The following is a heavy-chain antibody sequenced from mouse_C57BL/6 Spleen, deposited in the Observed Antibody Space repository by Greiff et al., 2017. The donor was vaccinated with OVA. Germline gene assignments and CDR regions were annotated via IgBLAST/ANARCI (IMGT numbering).Heavy chain of an antibody. J-gene: IGHJ1*03. D-gene: IGHD4-1*02. V-gene: IGHV1-53*01. Sequence: QVQLQQPGTELVKPGASVKLSCKASGYTFTSYWMHWVKQRPGQGLEWIGNINPSNGGTNYNEKFKSKATLTVDKSSSTAYMQLSSLTSEDAAVYYCERSQRGRGGGWYFDVWGTGTTVTVSS. CDR1: GYTFTSYW. CDR2: INPSNGGT. CDR3: ERSQRGRGGGWYFDV.